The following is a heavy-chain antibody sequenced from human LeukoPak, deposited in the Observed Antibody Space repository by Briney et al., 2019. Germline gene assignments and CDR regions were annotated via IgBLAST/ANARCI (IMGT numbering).Heavy chain of an antibody. Sequence: SATLSLTCTVSGGSISSSNYYGGWIRQPTGEGLEWIGNIYYSGSTYYKPSLKTRVTISVDTSNNPFSLKLTSVTAADTAVYYCARHASVDGNWPRPLDYWGQGSLVTVSS. CDR1: GGSISSSNYY. D-gene: IGHD6-19*01. CDR2: IYYSGST. CDR3: ARHASVDGNWPRPLDY. V-gene: IGHV4-39*01. J-gene: IGHJ4*02.